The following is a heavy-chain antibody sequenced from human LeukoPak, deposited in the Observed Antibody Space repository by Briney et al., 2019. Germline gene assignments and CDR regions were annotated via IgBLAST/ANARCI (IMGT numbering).Heavy chain of an antibody. CDR3: AREDGNFHDAFDI. J-gene: IGHJ3*02. CDR1: GLTFSRYS. D-gene: IGHD1-7*01. Sequence: GGSLRLSCAASGLTFSRYSMHWVRQAPGKGLEWVALISNDGRNKYYADSVKGRFTISRDNSKNTLYLQMDSLRTEDTAVHYCAREDGNFHDAFDIWGQGTMVTVSS. V-gene: IGHV3-30*04. CDR2: ISNDGRNK.